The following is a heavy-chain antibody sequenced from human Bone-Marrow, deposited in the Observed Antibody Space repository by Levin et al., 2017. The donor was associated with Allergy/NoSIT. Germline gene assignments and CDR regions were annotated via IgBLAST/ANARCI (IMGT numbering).Heavy chain of an antibody. CDR2: IYHSGST. CDR3: ARGETYYYGSGSYNLDAFDI. V-gene: IGHV4-30-2*01. CDR1: GGSISSGGYS. D-gene: IGHD3-10*01. J-gene: IGHJ3*02. Sequence: SETLSLTCAVSGGSISSGGYSWSWIRQPPGKGLEWIGYIYHSGSTYYNPSLKSRVTISVDRSKNQFSLKLSSVTAADTAVYYCARGETYYYGSGSYNLDAFDIWGQGTMVTVSS.